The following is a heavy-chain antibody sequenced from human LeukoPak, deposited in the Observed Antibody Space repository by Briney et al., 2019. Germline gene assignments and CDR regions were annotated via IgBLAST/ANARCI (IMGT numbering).Heavy chain of an antibody. J-gene: IGHJ4*02. CDR3: ARGAEYYYDSSGHDY. CDR1: GFTFSSYW. Sequence: GGSLRPSCAASGFTFSSYWMNWVRQAPGKGLEWVANIKQDGSEKYYVDSVKGRFTISRDNAKNSLYLQMNSLRAEDTAVYYCARGAEYYYDSSGHDYWGQGTLVTVSS. CDR2: IKQDGSEK. D-gene: IGHD3-22*01. V-gene: IGHV3-7*01.